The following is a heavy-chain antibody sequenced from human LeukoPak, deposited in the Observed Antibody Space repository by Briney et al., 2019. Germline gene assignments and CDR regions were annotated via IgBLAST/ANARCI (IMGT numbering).Heavy chain of an antibody. D-gene: IGHD6-19*01. CDR1: GFTFRSHW. Sequence: PGGSLRLSCEGSGFTFRSHWMSWVRQAPGKGLEWVANIHQYGGEKYYVDSVRGRFSISRDNAKNSLYLQMNSLRAEDTAVYYCARAKYSSGWTYAFDIWGQGTMVTVSS. CDR3: ARAKYSSGWTYAFDI. J-gene: IGHJ3*02. V-gene: IGHV3-7*01. CDR2: IHQYGGEK.